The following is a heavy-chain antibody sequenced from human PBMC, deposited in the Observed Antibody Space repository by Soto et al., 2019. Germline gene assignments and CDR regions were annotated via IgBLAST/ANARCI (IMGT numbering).Heavy chain of an antibody. D-gene: IGHD6-13*01. J-gene: IGHJ6*02. CDR3: ARDPYSSSWYREYCGMDV. V-gene: IGHV1-18*01. CDR2: ISAYNGNT. Sequence: ASVKVSCKASGYTYTSYGISWVRPEHEQGLEWMGWISAYNGNTNYAQKLQGRVTMTTDTSTSTAYMELRSLRSDDTAVYYCARDPYSSSWYREYCGMDVWGQGTTVTVSS. CDR1: GYTYTSYG.